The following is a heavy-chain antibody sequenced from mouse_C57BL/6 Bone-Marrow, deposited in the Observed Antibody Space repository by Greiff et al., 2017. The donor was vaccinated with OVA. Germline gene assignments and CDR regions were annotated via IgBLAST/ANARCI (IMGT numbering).Heavy chain of an antibody. V-gene: IGHV7-3*01. CDR1: GFTFTDYY. Sequence: EVKLVESGGGLVQPGGSLSLSCAASGFTFTDYYMSWVRQPPGKALEWLGFIRNKANGYTTEYSASVKGRFTISRDNSQSILYLQMNALRAEDSATYYCARSRFYYFDYWGQGTTLTVSS. CDR2: IRNKANGYTT. CDR3: ARSRFYYFDY. J-gene: IGHJ2*01.